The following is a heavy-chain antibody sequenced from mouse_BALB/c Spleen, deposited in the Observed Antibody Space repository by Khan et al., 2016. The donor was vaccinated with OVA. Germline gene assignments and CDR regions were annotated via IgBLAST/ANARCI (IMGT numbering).Heavy chain of an antibody. D-gene: IGHD2-10*02. CDR3: ARHGYGKGDAMDY. V-gene: IGHV5-12*02. J-gene: IGHJ4*01. CDR2: ISNGGGNT. Sequence: EVELVESGGGLVQPGGSLKLSCATSGFTFSDYYMYWFRQTPEKRLEWVAYISNGGGNTYYPDTVKGRFTISRDNAKKTLYLQVSRLMSENTALYYLARHGYGKGDAMDYWSQGTSVTVSS. CDR1: GFTFSDYY.